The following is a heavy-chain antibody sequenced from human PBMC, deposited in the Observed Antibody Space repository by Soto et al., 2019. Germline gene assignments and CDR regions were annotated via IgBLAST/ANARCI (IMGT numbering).Heavy chain of an antibody. V-gene: IGHV4-59*01. CDR2: IYYSGST. Sequence: QVQLQESGPGLVKPSETLSLTCTVSGGSISSYYWSWIRQPPGKGLEWIGYIYYSGSTNYNSSLKSRVTISLDTSRNQFSLKLSSVTAADTAVYCCTGSGSYPTAGYGMDVWGQGTTVTVSS. CDR3: TGSGSYPTAGYGMDV. D-gene: IGHD1-26*01. J-gene: IGHJ6*02. CDR1: GGSISSYY.